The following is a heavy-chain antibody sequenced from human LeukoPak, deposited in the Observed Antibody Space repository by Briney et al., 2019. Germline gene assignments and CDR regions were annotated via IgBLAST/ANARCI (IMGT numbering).Heavy chain of an antibody. D-gene: IGHD4-17*01. CDR3: ARGWGTVTNFLDAFDI. CDR2: IKQDGSEK. J-gene: IGHJ3*02. Sequence: GSLRLSCAASGFTFSSYWMSWVRQAPGKGLEWVANIKQDGSEKYYVDSVKGRFTISRDNAKNSLYLQMNSLRAEDTAVYYCARGWGTVTNFLDAFDIWGQGTMVTVSS. V-gene: IGHV3-7*01. CDR1: GFTFSSYW.